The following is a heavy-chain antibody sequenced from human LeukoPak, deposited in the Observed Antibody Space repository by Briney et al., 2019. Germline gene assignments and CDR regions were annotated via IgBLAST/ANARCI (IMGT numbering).Heavy chain of an antibody. CDR3: AKDGGYDFDY. V-gene: IGHV3-23*01. D-gene: IGHD5-12*01. Sequence: GGSLRLSCAASGFTFSGYALTWVRQAPGKGLEWVSAISGGGDSTYYADSVKGRFTISRDNSKNTLYLQINSLRAEDTAVYYCAKDGGYDFDYWGQGTLVTVSS. J-gene: IGHJ4*02. CDR2: ISGGGDST. CDR1: GFTFSGYA.